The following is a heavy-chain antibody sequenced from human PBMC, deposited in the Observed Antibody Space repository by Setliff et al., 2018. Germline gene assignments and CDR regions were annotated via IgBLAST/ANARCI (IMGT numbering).Heavy chain of an antibody. CDR2: ISAYNGNT. Sequence: ASVTVSCKASGYTFTSYGISWVRQAPGQGLEWMGWISAYNGNTNYAQKLQGRVTMTTDTSTSTAYMELRSLRSDDTAVYYCARVGSSSWLHPDVYYYYGMDVWGQGTTVTV. J-gene: IGHJ6*02. CDR3: ARVGSSSWLHPDVYYYYGMDV. D-gene: IGHD6-13*01. CDR1: GYTFTSYG. V-gene: IGHV1-18*01.